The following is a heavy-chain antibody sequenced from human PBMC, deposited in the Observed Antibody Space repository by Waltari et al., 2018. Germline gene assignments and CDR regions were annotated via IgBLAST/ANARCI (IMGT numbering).Heavy chain of an antibody. V-gene: IGHV4-38-2*01. CDR2: VYHSGTT. D-gene: IGHD1-26*01. Sequence: QVQLRESGPGLVKSSETLTLTCDVSGDSISSGFYWAWIRQPPGKGPEWIGSVYHSGTTFYNPSLKSRVTMSVDTSKKHFSLSLTSVTAADTAVYYCARATCSHGGCSMYYFYYYMDVWGKGITVTVSS. CDR3: ARATCSHGGCSMYYFYYYMDV. CDR1: GDSISSGFY. J-gene: IGHJ6*03.